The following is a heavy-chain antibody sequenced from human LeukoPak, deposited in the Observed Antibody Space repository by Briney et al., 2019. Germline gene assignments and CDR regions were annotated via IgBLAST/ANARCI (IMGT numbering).Heavy chain of an antibody. CDR2: ISYDGGNK. Sequence: GGSLRLSCAASGFTFSSYAMHWVRQAPGKGLEWVAVISYDGGNKYYADSVKGRFTISRDNSKNTLYLQMNSLRAEDTAVYYCVRAALGNYFDYWGQGTLVTVSS. V-gene: IGHV3-30-3*01. J-gene: IGHJ4*02. CDR3: VRAALGNYFDY. D-gene: IGHD3-16*02. CDR1: GFTFSSYA.